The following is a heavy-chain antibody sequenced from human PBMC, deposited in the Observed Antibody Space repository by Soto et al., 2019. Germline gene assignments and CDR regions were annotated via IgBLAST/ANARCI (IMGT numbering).Heavy chain of an antibody. V-gene: IGHV3-23*01. CDR2: ISGSGGST. Sequence: GGSLRLSCAASGFTFSSYAMSWVRQAPGKGLEWVSAISGSGGSTYYADSVKGRFTISRDNSKNTLYLQMNSLRAEDTAVYYCAKATGYSSGWYDYYYMDVWGKGTTVTVSS. J-gene: IGHJ6*03. D-gene: IGHD6-19*01. CDR3: AKATGYSSGWYDYYYMDV. CDR1: GFTFSSYA.